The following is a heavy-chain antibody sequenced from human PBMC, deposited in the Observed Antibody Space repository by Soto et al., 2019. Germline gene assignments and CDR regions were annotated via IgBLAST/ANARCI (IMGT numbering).Heavy chain of an antibody. CDR3: ARGVLYHYYGMDV. D-gene: IGHD3-10*01. CDR2: INTDGSST. J-gene: IGHJ6*02. Sequence: GGSLRLSCAASGFTFSTYWMHWVRQAPGKGLVWVSRINTDGSSTNYADSVRGRFTISRDNAKNTLHLQMNSLRAEDTAVCYCARGVLYHYYGMDVWGQGTTVTVSS. CDR1: GFTFSTYW. V-gene: IGHV3-74*01.